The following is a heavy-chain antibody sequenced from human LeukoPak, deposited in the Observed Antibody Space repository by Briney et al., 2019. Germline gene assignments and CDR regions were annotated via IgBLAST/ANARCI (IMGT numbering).Heavy chain of an antibody. CDR3: ARAYSYGLIHDAFDI. CDR2: IYYTGTT. Sequence: SETLSLTCTVSGGSIGSYYWSWIRQPPGKGLEWIGYIYYTGTTTYNSSLKSRVTISLDTSKNQFSLKLTSMTAADTAVYYCARAYSYGLIHDAFDIWGQGTMVTVSS. CDR1: GGSIGSYY. J-gene: IGHJ3*02. V-gene: IGHV4-59*01. D-gene: IGHD5-18*01.